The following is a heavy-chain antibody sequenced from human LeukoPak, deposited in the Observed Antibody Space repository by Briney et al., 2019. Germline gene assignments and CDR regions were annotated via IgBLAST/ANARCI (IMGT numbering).Heavy chain of an antibody. D-gene: IGHD2-15*01. CDR2: IYYSGST. Sequence: SETLFLTCTVSGGSISSGGYYWSWIRQHPGKGLEWIGYIYYSGSTYYNPSLKSRVTISVATSKNQFSLKLSSVTAADTAVYYCARVVVVTRYFDYWGQGTLVTVSS. J-gene: IGHJ4*02. CDR1: GGSISSGGYY. CDR3: ARVVVVTRYFDY. V-gene: IGHV4-31*03.